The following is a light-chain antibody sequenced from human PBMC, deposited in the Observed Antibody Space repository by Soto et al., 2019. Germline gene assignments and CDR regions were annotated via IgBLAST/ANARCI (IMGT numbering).Light chain of an antibody. CDR3: QKSYSTPRT. Sequence: DIQMTQSPSSLSASVGDRVTITCRASQRVSTYLNWYQQKPEKAPKLLIYAASSLQSGVPSRFSGSGSGTDFTLPISSRQPEDFATYYFQKSYSTPRTFGQGTKREIK. CDR1: QRVSTY. CDR2: AAS. J-gene: IGKJ2*01. V-gene: IGKV1-39*01.